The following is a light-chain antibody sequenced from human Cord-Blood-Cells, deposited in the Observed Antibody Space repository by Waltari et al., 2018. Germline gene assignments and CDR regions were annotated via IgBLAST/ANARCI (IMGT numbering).Light chain of an antibody. V-gene: IGLV3-1*01. Sequence: SYGLTQPPSVSVSPGQTASITCSGDKLGDKYACWYQQKPGQSPVLVIYQGSKRPSGIPERFSGSNSGNTATLTISGTQAMDEADYYCQAWDSSTVVFGGGTKLTVL. J-gene: IGLJ2*01. CDR1: KLGDKY. CDR2: QGS. CDR3: QAWDSSTVV.